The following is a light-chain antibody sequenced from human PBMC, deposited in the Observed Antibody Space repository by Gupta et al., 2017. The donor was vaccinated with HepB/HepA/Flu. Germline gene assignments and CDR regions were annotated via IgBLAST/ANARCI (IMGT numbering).Light chain of an antibody. CDR2: AAS. CDR3: QQTDSPPIT. Sequence: DIQMTQSPSSLSASVGGRVTITCRASQSIRTYLNWYQQKPGKAPKVLIYAASSLQSGVPSRFSGSGSGTDFTLTISSLQPEDFATYYCQQTDSPPITFGHGTKVDIK. CDR1: QSIRTY. V-gene: IGKV1-39*01. J-gene: IGKJ3*01.